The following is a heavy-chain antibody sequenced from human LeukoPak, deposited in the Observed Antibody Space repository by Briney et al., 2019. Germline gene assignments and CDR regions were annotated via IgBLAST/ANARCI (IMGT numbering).Heavy chain of an antibody. CDR3: AGGPLLRGR. CDR2: MNPNSGNT. Sequence: ASVKLSCKASGYTFTSYEINWVRQATGQGLEWMGWMNPNSGNTGYAQKFQGRVTMTRNTSISTAYMELSSLRFEDTAVYYCAGGPLLRGRWGQGTLVTVSS. V-gene: IGHV1-8*01. CDR1: GYTFTSYE. J-gene: IGHJ4*02. D-gene: IGHD5/OR15-5a*01.